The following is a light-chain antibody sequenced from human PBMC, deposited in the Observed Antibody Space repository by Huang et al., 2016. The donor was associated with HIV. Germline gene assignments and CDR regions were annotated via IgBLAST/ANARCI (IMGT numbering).Light chain of an antibody. CDR1: QGVRTN. CDR2: GAS. Sequence: IVMTQSPAALSVSPGETVTLSCRASQGVRTNLAWYQQKPGQAPRLLIYGASPRANDVPARFSGGGSGTDFTLTINNLQSEDFAVYYCQQYNTFGQGTKLEIK. V-gene: IGKV3-15*01. J-gene: IGKJ2*01. CDR3: QQYNT.